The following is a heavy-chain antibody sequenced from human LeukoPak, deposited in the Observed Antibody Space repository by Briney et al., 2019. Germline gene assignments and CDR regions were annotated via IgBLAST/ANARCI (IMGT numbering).Heavy chain of an antibody. J-gene: IGHJ4*02. CDR2: INWNGGST. D-gene: IGHD2-2*01. V-gene: IGHV3-20*04. CDR1: GCTFGDYG. Sequence: GGSLRLSCAASGCTFGDYGMSWGRKAPGTGLEWVSGINWNGGSTGYADSVKGRFTISRDNAKNSLYLQMNSLRAEDTAVYYCATTIVVVPATNKGVDYWGQGTLVTVSS. CDR3: ATTIVVVPATNKGVDY.